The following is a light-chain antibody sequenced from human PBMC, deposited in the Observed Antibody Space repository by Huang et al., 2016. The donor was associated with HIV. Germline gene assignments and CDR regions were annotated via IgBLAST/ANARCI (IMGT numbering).Light chain of an antibody. Sequence: DIQMTQSPSSLSASVGDRVTITCHASQDITNYLNWYQHKQGRAPKLLIYDASNLETGVPSRVSGGGSGTDFTFTISSLQPEDIATYYCQHYDEVPLTFGGGTKVDI. J-gene: IGKJ4*01. V-gene: IGKV1-33*01. CDR1: QDITNY. CDR3: QHYDEVPLT. CDR2: DAS.